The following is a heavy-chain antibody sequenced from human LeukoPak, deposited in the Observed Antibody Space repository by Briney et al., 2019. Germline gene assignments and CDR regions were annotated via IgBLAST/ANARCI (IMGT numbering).Heavy chain of an antibody. CDR3: AKVRPDCSSTSCYTVFDY. D-gene: IGHD2-2*02. J-gene: IGHJ4*02. CDR1: GFTFSTYA. CDR2: ISWNSGSI. V-gene: IGHV3-9*01. Sequence: PGGSLRLSCAASGFTFSTYAMHWVRQAPGKGLEWVSGISWNSGSIGYADSVKGRFTISRDNAKNSLYLQMNSLRAEDTALYYCAKVRPDCSSTSCYTVFDYWGQGTLVTVSS.